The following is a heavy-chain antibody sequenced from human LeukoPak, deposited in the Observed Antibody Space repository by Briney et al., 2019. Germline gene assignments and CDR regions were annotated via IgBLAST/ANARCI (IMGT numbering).Heavy chain of an antibody. CDR2: FDPEDRET. CDR1: GYTLTELS. Sequence: GASVKVSCKVSGYTLTELSMHWVRQAPGKGLEWMGGFDPEDRETIYAQKFQGRVTMTEDTSTDTAYMELSSLRSEDTAVYYCATDPLNMVRGVIEDYWGQGTLVTVSS. V-gene: IGHV1-24*01. CDR3: ATDPLNMVRGVIEDY. D-gene: IGHD3-10*01. J-gene: IGHJ4*02.